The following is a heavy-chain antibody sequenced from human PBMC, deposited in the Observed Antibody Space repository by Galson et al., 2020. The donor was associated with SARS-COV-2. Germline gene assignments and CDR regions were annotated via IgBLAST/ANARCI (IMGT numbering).Heavy chain of an antibody. CDR2: IYPGDSDT. V-gene: IGHV5-51*01. J-gene: IGHJ3*02. Sequence: QSPKTSRKASGYSFTTYWIGWVRQMSGNDLEWMGIIYPGDSDTRYVPSFQGQVTISVDKSISTAYLQWNSLKASDTAMYYCASKGLGDLKEAEGAFDIWGQGTMVTVCS. CDR1: GYSFTTYW. D-gene: IGHD3-16*01. CDR3: ASKGLGDLKEAEGAFDI.